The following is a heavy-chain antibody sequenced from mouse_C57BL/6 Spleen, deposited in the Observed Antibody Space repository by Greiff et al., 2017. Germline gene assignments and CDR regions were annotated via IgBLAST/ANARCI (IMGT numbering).Heavy chain of an antibody. CDR1: GFTFSDYG. J-gene: IGHJ4*01. CDR3: ARIPYYDYDDYAMDY. V-gene: IGHV5-17*01. D-gene: IGHD2-4*01. Sequence: EVHLVESGGGLVKPGGSLKLSCAASGFTFSDYGMHWVRQAPEKGLEWVAYISSGSSTIYYADTVKGRFTISRDNSKNTLFLQMTSLRSEDTAMYYCARIPYYDYDDYAMDYWGQGTSVTVSS. CDR2: ISSGSSTI.